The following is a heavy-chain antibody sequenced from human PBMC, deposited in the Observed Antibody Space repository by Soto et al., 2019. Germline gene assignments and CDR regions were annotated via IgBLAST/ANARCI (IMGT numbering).Heavy chain of an antibody. J-gene: IGHJ5*02. D-gene: IGHD3-10*01. CDR1: GYTFTSYD. CDR3: ARDWYYYGSGSYYWFDP. Sequence: QVQLVQSGAEVKKPGASVKVSCKASGYTFTSYDINWVRQATGQGLEWMGWMNPNSGNTGYAQKFQGRVTMTRNTSISTAYMELCSLRSEDTAVYYWARDWYYYGSGSYYWFDPWGQGALVTVSS. V-gene: IGHV1-8*01. CDR2: MNPNSGNT.